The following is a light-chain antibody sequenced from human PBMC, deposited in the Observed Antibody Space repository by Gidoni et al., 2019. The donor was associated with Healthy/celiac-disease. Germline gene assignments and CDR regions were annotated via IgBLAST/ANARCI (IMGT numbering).Light chain of an antibody. J-gene: IGKJ4*01. CDR3: QQYNSYRLT. CDR2: DAS. V-gene: IGKV1-5*01. Sequence: DIQMTPSPSTLSASVGDRVTITCRASQSISNWLAWYQQKPGKAPKLLIYDASSLESGVPSRFSGSGSGTEFTLTISSLQPDDFATYYCQQYNSYRLTFGGGTKVEIK. CDR1: QSISNW.